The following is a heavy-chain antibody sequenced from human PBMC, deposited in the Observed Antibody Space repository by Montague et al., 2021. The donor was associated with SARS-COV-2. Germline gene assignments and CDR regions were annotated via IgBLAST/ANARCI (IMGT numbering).Heavy chain of an antibody. D-gene: IGHD2-15*01. J-gene: IGHJ5*02. CDR1: GASFSNYY. CDR3: AREADCSGCNCYCSGPYWFDH. V-gene: IGHV4-59*01. CDR2: IYYTGTT. Sequence: SETLSLTCTVSGASFSNYYWSWIRQPPGKGLEWIGYIYYTGTTNYNPSLNSRVTISVDTSKTQFSLKLTSVTAADTAVYYCAREADCSGCNCYCSGPYWFDHWGQGTLVTVSS.